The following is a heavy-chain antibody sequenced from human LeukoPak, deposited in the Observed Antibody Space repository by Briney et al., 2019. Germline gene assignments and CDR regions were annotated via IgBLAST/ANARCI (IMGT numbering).Heavy chain of an antibody. CDR3: ARDGMTNPWYFEP. V-gene: IGHV4-59*01. J-gene: IGHJ2*01. CDR1: GGSISSYY. D-gene: IGHD4-11*01. CDR2: IYYRWST. Sequence: SETLSLTWTVSGGSISSYYWSWIRHPPGKGLEWIGYIYYRWSTNYNPSLKSRVTISVDTSKNQFSLTLSSVTAADTAVYYCARDGMTNPWYFEPWGRGTLVTVSS.